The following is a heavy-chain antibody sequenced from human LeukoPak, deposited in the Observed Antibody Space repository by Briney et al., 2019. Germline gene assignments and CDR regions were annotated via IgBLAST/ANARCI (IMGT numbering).Heavy chain of an antibody. D-gene: IGHD3-9*01. V-gene: IGHV4-59*11. CDR1: GGSISSHY. CDR2: IYYSGST. CDR3: ARGYFDWLLFLDY. J-gene: IGHJ4*02. Sequence: PSETLSLTCTVSGGSISSHYWSWIRQPPGKGLEWIGYIYYSGSTNYNPSLKSRVTISVDTSKNQFSLKLSSVTAADTAVYYCARGYFDWLLFLDYWGQGTLVTVSS.